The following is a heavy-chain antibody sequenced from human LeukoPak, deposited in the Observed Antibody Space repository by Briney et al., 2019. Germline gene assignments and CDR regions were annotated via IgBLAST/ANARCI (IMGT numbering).Heavy chain of an antibody. CDR1: GFTFSSYG. CDR3: AKDQGYSYVVDYYYMDV. V-gene: IGHV3-30*02. CDR2: IRYDGSNK. D-gene: IGHD5-18*01. Sequence: GGSLRLSCAASGFTFSSYGMHWVRQAPGKGLEWVAFIRYDGSNKYYADSVKGRFTISRDNSKNTLYLQMNSLRAEDTAVYYCAKDQGYSYVVDYYYMDVWGKGTTVTVSS. J-gene: IGHJ6*03.